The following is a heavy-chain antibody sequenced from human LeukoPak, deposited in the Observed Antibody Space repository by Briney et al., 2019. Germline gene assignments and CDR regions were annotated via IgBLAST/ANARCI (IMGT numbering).Heavy chain of an antibody. J-gene: IGHJ4*02. Sequence: PSETLSLTCTVSGGSISSYYWSWIRQPPGKGLEWIGEINHSGSTNYNPSLKSRVTISVDTSKNQFSLKLSSVTAADTAVYYCARGPTYLGYSSGWYKKGIDYWGQGTLVTVSS. CDR2: INHSGST. V-gene: IGHV4-34*01. CDR1: GGSISSYY. CDR3: ARGPTYLGYSSGWYKKGIDY. D-gene: IGHD6-19*01.